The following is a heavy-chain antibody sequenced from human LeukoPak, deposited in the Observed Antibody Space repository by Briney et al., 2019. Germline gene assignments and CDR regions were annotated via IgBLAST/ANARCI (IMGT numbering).Heavy chain of an antibody. CDR1: GFTFSNSW. V-gene: IGHV3-74*01. CDR3: ARPQQGGTTRSHGLDV. D-gene: IGHD2-2*01. Sequence: GESLRLSCAASGFTFSNSWMQWVRQVPEKGLVWVSRINTDGTSTSYADSVRGRFIISRDNAKNTLYLQMNSLRAEDTAVYYCARPQQGGTTRSHGLDVWGQGTTVTVSS. J-gene: IGHJ6*02. CDR2: INTDGTST.